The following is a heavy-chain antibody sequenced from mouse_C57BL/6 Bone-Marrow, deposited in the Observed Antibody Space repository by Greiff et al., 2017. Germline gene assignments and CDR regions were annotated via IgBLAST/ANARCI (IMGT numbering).Heavy chain of an antibody. CDR3: ARLEFDGSSGDWYFDV. CDR2: IYPRDGST. V-gene: IGHV1-85*01. D-gene: IGHD1-1*01. CDR1: GYTFTSYD. Sequence: QVQLQQSGPELVKPGASVKLSCKASGYTFTSYDINWVKQRPGQGLGWIGWIYPRDGSTKYNEKFKGKATLTVDTSSSTAYMVLHRRTAEDSAVYFCARLEFDGSSGDWYFDVWGTGTTGTVSS. J-gene: IGHJ1*03.